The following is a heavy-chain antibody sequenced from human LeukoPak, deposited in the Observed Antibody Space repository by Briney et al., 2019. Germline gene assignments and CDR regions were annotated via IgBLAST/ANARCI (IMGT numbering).Heavy chain of an antibody. CDR2: IHNSGST. CDR1: GGSISSSSYY. J-gene: IGHJ4*02. CDR3: ARRLAGVALDS. D-gene: IGHD3-3*01. Sequence: SETLSLTCTVSGGSISSSSYYCTWIRPPPGKGLEWIGYIHNSGSTNYNPSLKSRVTLSVDTSKNLFSLKLSSVTAADTAVYYCARRLAGVALDSWGQGSLVTVSS. V-gene: IGHV4-61*05.